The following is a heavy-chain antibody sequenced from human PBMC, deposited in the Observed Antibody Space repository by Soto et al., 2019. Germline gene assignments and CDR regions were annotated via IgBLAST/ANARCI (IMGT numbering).Heavy chain of an antibody. J-gene: IGHJ4*02. Sequence: QITLKESGPTLVKPTQTLTLTCTFSGFSLTTSGVGVGWIRQPPGKALVWLALIYWDDDKRYSPSLKSRLTITRDASKNQVVLTMTTMDPVDTATYYCLSRAEPPRGGYYFDYWGQGTLVTVSS. CDR1: GFSLTTSGVG. D-gene: IGHD1-26*01. V-gene: IGHV2-5*02. CDR2: IYWDDDK. CDR3: LSRAEPPRGGYYFDY.